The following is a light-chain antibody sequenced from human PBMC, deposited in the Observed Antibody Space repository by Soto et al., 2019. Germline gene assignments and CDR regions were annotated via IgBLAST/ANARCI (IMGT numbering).Light chain of an antibody. V-gene: IGLV2-14*01. J-gene: IGLJ1*01. CDR3: SSYTSSSNYV. Sequence: QAASVSGSPGQSITISCTGTSSDVGGYNYVSWYQQHPGKAPKLMIYDVSNRPSGVSNRFSGSKSGNTASLTISGLQAEDEADYYCSSYTSSSNYVFGTGTKLTVL. CDR1: SSDVGGYNY. CDR2: DVS.